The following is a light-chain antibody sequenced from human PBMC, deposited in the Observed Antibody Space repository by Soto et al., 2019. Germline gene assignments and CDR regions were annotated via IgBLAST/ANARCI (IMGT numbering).Light chain of an antibody. Sequence: QTVVAQPPSASGTPGQRVTVSCSGSSSNIGSNTVNWYLQLPGTAPKLLIFNNNHRPSGVPDRFSGSKSGTSASLAISGLQSEDEADYYCAAWDDSLNGYVFGTGTKLTVL. CDR3: AAWDDSLNGYV. V-gene: IGLV1-44*01. CDR1: SSNIGSNT. J-gene: IGLJ1*01. CDR2: NNN.